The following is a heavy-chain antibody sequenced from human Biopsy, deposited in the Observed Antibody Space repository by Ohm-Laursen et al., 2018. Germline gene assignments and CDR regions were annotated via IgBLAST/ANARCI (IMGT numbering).Heavy chain of an antibody. CDR2: IYTIGDT. CDR3: AREDEGLLRALDL. J-gene: IGHJ3*01. CDR1: GASMTGYF. Sequence: SETLSLTCTVSGASMTGYFWTWVRQPAGKGLAWIGHIYTIGDTTYNPSLESRVTMSLDTSKNQFSLKMTSLTAADTAVYFCAREDEGLLRALDLWGQGTMVTVSS. V-gene: IGHV4-4*07. D-gene: IGHD3-3*01.